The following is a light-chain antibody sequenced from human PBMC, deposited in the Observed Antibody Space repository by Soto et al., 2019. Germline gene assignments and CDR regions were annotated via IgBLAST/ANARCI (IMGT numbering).Light chain of an antibody. CDR3: GSITRSSTSV. CDR1: SSDVGGFEY. V-gene: IGLV2-14*01. J-gene: IGLJ1*01. Sequence: QSALSQPACVSVSPGQSITGSCTGTSSDVGGFEYVSWYQHQPGKAPKLIIYDVTKRPSGVSNRFSGSKSGNTASLTISGIQAEDEGDYYCGSITRSSTSVFGTGTKVTVL. CDR2: DVT.